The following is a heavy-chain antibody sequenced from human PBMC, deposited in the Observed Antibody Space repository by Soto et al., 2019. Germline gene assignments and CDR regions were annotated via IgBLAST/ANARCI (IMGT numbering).Heavy chain of an antibody. D-gene: IGHD3-10*01. CDR2: INPSGGNT. CDR1: GHTFIKFD. J-gene: IGHJ5*01. CDR3: ARNRHDYDSGRYLWFDP. V-gene: IGHV1-46*01. Sequence: ASVNVSCNTSGHTFIKFDMHWVRQAPGQGLEWMGIINPSGGNTSYAQKFQGRVTMTRDTSTSTVYMELSSLKSEDTAVYYCARNRHDYDSGRYLWFDPWGQGTLVTVSA.